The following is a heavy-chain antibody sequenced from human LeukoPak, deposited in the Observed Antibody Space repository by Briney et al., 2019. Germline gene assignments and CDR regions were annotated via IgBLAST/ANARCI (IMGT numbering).Heavy chain of an antibody. J-gene: IGHJ4*02. CDR2: FYSDGRT. D-gene: IGHD3-10*01. CDR1: GFTVSSNY. Sequence: GGSLRLSGAASGFTVSSNYMSWVRQAPGKGLEWVSVFYSDGRTYYADSVKGRFTSSRDNSKNALYLQMNSLRAEDTAVYYCARDYYGSGTYYHDYWGQGTLVTVSS. CDR3: ARDYYGSGTYYHDY. V-gene: IGHV3-66*01.